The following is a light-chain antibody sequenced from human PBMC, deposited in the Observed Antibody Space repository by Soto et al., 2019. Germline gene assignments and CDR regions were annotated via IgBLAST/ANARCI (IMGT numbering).Light chain of an antibody. CDR1: QNIASF. V-gene: IGKV1-39*01. CDR2: ATS. CDR3: QQTYSMPVT. J-gene: IGKJ2*01. Sequence: DVQMTQSPSSLSASVGDRVTITCRASQNIASFLNWYQQRPGTAPKLLIYATSNLESGVPSRFSGRGSATDFTLSICSLQPEDFATYFCQQTYSMPVTFGQGTKLE.